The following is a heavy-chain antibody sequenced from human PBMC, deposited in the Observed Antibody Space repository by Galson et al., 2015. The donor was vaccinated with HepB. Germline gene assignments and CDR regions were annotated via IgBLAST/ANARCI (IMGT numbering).Heavy chain of an antibody. D-gene: IGHD6-6*01. J-gene: IGHJ4*02. Sequence: SGAEVKKPGESLRISCKGSGYSFTSYWISWVRQMPGKGLEWVGRIDPSDSYTNYSPSIQGHVTISADKSISTAYLQWSSLKASDTAMYYCAGTFEYSSTSVSCYFLYRGQGTLVAVS. V-gene: IGHV5-10-1*01. CDR2: IDPSDSYT. CDR1: GYSFTSYW. CDR3: AGTFEYSSTSVSCYFLY.